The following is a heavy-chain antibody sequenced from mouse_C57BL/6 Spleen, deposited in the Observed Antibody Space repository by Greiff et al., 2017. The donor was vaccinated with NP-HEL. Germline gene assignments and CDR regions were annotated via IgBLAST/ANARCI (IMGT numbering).Heavy chain of an antibody. CDR1: GYAFSSYW. D-gene: IGHD2-1*01. CDR2: IYPGDGDT. CDR3: AREGGIYYGKRDYAMDY. V-gene: IGHV1-80*01. J-gene: IGHJ4*01. Sequence: QVQLKESGAELVKPGASVKISCKASGYAFSSYWMNWVKQRPGKGLEWIGQIYPGDGDTNYNGKFKGKATLTADTSSSTAYMQLSSLTSEDSAVYFCAREGGIYYGKRDYAMDYWGQGTSVTVSS.